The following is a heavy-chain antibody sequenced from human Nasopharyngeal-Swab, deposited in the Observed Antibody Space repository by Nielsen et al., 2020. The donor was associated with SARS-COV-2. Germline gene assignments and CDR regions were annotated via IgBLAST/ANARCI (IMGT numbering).Heavy chain of an antibody. V-gene: IGHV5-51*01. CDR1: GYSFTSYW. D-gene: IGHD2-2*01. CDR3: ARYDLGYCSSTSCNHDSSLDAFDI. Sequence: GGSLRLSCKGSGYSFTSYWIGWVRQMPGKGLEWMGIIYPGDSDTRYSPSFQGQVTISADKSISTAYLQWSSLKASDTAMYYCARYDLGYCSSTSCNHDSSLDAFDIWGQGTMVTVSS. J-gene: IGHJ3*02. CDR2: IYPGDSDT.